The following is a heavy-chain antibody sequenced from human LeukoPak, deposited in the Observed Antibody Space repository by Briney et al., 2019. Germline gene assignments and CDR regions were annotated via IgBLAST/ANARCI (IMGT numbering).Heavy chain of an antibody. CDR2: ISSSSSYI. CDR3: ARDTAARRPFDY. D-gene: IGHD6-6*01. V-gene: IGHV3-21*01. CDR1: GFIFSSYS. Sequence: GGSLRLSCAASGFIFSSYSMNWVRQAPGKGLEWVSSISSSSSYIYYADSVKGRFTISRDNAKNSLYLQMNSLRAEDTAVYYCARDTAARRPFDYWGQGTLVTVSS. J-gene: IGHJ4*02.